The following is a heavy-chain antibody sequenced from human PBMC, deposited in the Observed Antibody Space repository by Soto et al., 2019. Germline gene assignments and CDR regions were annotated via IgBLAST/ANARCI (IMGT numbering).Heavy chain of an antibody. CDR2: IWYDGSNK. CDR1: GFSFSSYG. J-gene: IGHJ4*02. V-gene: IGHV3-33*01. Sequence: QVQLVESGGGVVQPGRSLRLSCAASGFSFSSYGMHWVRQAPGKGLEWVAVIWYDGSNKYYADSVKGRFTISRDNSKNTLYLQMNSLRAEDTAVYYCASDGGSYSTFDYWGQGTLVTVSS. D-gene: IGHD1-26*01. CDR3: ASDGGSYSTFDY.